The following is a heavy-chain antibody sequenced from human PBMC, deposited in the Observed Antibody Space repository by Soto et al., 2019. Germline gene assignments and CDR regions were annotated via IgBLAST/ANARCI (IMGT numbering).Heavy chain of an antibody. CDR3: VRDFRGAVAGSEFDH. Sequence: EVQMLESGGGLVQPGGSLRLSCEVSGFTFTSYAMNWVRQAPGKGLEWVAGMTSSGSGTFYADSVKGRFTISRDNAMNRLYLQMDSLRADDTGVYYCVRDFRGAVAGSEFDHWGQGTLVTVSS. CDR1: GFTFTSYA. CDR2: MTSSGSGT. J-gene: IGHJ4*02. D-gene: IGHD6-19*01. V-gene: IGHV3-23*01.